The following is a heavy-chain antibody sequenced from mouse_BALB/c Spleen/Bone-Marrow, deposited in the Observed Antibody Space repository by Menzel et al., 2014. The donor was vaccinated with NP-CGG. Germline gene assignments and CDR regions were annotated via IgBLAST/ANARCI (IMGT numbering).Heavy chain of an antibody. V-gene: IGHV1-80*01. D-gene: IGHD2-1*01. CDR2: IYPGDGDT. J-gene: IGHJ2*01. CDR3: AFGNYDFDY. CDR1: GYAFSSYW. Sequence: VQGVESGAELVRPGSSVKISCKASGYAFSSYWMNWVKQRPGQGLEWIGQIYPGDGDTNYSGKFKGKATLTADESSSTAYMQLSSLTSEDSAVYFCAFGNYDFDYRGQGTTLTVSS.